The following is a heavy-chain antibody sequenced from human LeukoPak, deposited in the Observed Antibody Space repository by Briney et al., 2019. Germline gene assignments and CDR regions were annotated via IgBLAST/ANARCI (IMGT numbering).Heavy chain of an antibody. CDR2: IYYSGST. V-gene: IGHV4-31*03. J-gene: IGHJ4*02. CDR3: ARVSALGYYCGSGSSEH. Sequence: SQTLSLTCTVSGGSISSGGYYWSWIRQHPGKGLEWIGYIYYSGSTYYNPSLKSRVTISVDTSKNQFSLKLSSVTAADTAVYYCARVSALGYYCGSGSSEHLGQGTLVTVSS. D-gene: IGHD3-10*01. CDR1: GGSISSGGYY.